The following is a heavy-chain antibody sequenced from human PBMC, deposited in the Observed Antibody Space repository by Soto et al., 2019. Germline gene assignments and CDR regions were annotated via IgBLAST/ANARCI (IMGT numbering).Heavy chain of an antibody. CDR2: ISGGGGST. D-gene: IGHD3-10*01. CDR1: GFTFSSYA. J-gene: IGHJ4*02. Sequence: GGSLKLSCAASGFTFSSYAMSWVRQAPGKGLEWVSAISGGGGSTYYADSVKGRFTISTDSSKNTLFLQMNSLRAEDTATYYCVRGRYGSEIHWGQGTKVTVSS. V-gene: IGHV3-23*01. CDR3: VRGRYGSEIH.